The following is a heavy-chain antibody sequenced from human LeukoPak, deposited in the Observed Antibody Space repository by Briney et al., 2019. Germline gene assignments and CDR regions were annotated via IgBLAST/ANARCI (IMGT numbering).Heavy chain of an antibody. D-gene: IGHD2-2*01. CDR3: ARGGEGYCSSTSCRPFDP. Sequence: TSQTLSLTCTVSGGSISSGDYYWSWIRQPAGKGLEWIGRIYTSGSTNYNPSLKSRVTMSVDTSKNQFSLKLSSVTAADTAVYYCARGGEGYCSSTSCRPFDPWGQGTLVTVSS. J-gene: IGHJ5*02. CDR1: GGSISSGDYY. CDR2: IYTSGST. V-gene: IGHV4-61*02.